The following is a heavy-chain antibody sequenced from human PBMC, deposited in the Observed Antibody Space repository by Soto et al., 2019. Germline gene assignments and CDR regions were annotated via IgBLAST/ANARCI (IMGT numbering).Heavy chain of an antibody. J-gene: IGHJ4*02. CDR2: INAGNGNT. CDR1: GYTFTSYA. Sequence: QVQLVQSGAEVKKPGASVKVSCKASGYTFTSYAMRWVRQAPGQRLEWMGWINAGNGNTKYSQKFQGRVTITRDTSASTAYMELSSLRSEDTAVYYCARAQNLEMATPWGQGTLVTVSS. CDR3: ARAQNLEMATP. V-gene: IGHV1-3*01. D-gene: IGHD5-12*01.